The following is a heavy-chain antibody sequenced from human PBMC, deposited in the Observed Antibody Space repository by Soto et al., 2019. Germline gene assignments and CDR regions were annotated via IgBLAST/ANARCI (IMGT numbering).Heavy chain of an antibody. CDR2: IIPHVDAA. J-gene: IGHJ6*02. D-gene: IGHD3-22*01. V-gene: IGHV1-69*13. Sequence: SVKVSCKASGGTFDNYAISWVRQAPGQGLEWVGGIIPHVDAANYAQKFQGRVTISADESAVTAYMDLSRLTSEDTAVYYCPKGSYYDASSAYDTPRFYYNYFGLDVWGQGTTVTVSS. CDR1: GGTFDNYA. CDR3: PKGSYYDASSAYDTPRFYYNYFGLDV.